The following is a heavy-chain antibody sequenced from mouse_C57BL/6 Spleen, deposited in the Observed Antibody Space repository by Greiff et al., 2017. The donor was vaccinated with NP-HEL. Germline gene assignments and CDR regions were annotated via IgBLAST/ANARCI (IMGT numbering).Heavy chain of an antibody. Sequence: EVQLQQSGPELVKPGASVKISCKASGYTFTDYYMNWVKQSHGKSLEWIGDINPNNGGTSYNQKFKGKATLTVDKSSSTAYMELRSLTSEDSAVYYCARRNYYGSIFAYWGQGTLVTVSA. CDR1: GYTFTDYY. V-gene: IGHV1-26*01. CDR2: INPNNGGT. CDR3: ARRNYYGSIFAY. D-gene: IGHD1-1*01. J-gene: IGHJ3*01.